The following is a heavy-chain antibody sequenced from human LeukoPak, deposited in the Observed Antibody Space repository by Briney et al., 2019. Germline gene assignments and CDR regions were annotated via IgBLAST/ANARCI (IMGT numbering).Heavy chain of an antibody. J-gene: IGHJ6*03. CDR1: GGSFSGYY. Sequence: PSETLSLTCAVYGGSFSGYYWSWIRQPPGKGLEWIGEINHSGSTNYNPSLKSRVTISVDTSKNQFSLKLSSVTAADTAVYYCARLTQRYDSSGYYYNYYYYMDVWGKGTMVTVSS. D-gene: IGHD3-22*01. V-gene: IGHV4-34*01. CDR2: INHSGST. CDR3: ARLTQRYDSSGYYYNYYYYMDV.